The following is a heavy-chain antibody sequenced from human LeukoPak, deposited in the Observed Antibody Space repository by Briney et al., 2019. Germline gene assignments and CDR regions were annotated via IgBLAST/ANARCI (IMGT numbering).Heavy chain of an antibody. D-gene: IGHD6-6*01. CDR1: GGSFSGYY. CDR3: ARGSPRGSSSRFDP. V-gene: IGHV4-34*01. Sequence: SETLSLTCAVYGGSFSGYYWSWIRPPPGKGLEWIGEINHSGSTNYNPSLKSRVTISVDTSKNQFSLKLSSVTAADTAVYYCARGSPRGSSSRFDPWGQGTLVTVSS. J-gene: IGHJ5*02. CDR2: INHSGST.